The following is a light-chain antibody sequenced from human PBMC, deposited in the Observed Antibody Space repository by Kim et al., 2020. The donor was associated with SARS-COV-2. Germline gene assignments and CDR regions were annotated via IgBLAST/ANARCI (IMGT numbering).Light chain of an antibody. J-gene: IGKJ2*01. Sequence: LSPGERATLSCRASQSFTNPYLAWYQQKPGQAPRLRIYGASSRAPGIPDRFSGSGSGTDFTLTINRLEPEDFAVYYWHQYGGSPYTFGQGTKLEI. CDR1: QSFTNPY. CDR2: GAS. CDR3: HQYGGSPYT. V-gene: IGKV3-20*01.